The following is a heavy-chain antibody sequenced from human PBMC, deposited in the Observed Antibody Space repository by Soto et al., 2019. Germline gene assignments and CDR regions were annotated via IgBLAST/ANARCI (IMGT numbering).Heavy chain of an antibody. CDR1: GGTFSSYA. CDR3: ASRGVLELTFFDY. Sequence: SVKVSCKASGGTFSSYAISCVRLSPGQWLEWVGGIIPIFGTANYAQKFQGRVTITADESTSTAYMELSSLRSEDTAVYYCASRGVLELTFFDYWGQGTLVTVSS. J-gene: IGHJ4*02. CDR2: IIPIFGTA. D-gene: IGHD2-8*01. V-gene: IGHV1-69*13.